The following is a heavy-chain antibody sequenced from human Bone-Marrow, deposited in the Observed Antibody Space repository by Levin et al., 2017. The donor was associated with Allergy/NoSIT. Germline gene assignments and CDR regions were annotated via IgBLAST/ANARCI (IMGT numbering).Heavy chain of an antibody. CDR2: IYYSGST. CDR1: GGSINSSYYY. J-gene: IGHJ6*02. Sequence: SETLSLTCTVSGGSINSSYYYWGWIRQPPGKGLEWIGSIYYSGSTNYNPSLKSRVTISVDTSKNQFSLKLSSVTAADTAVYYCYYGMDVWGQGTTVTVSS. CDR3: YYGMDV. V-gene: IGHV4-39*01.